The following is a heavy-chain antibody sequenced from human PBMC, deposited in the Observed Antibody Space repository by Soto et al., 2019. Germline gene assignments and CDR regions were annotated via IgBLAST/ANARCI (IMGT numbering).Heavy chain of an antibody. J-gene: IGHJ4*02. CDR2: FDPEDGET. CDR1: GYTLTELS. Sequence: ASVKVSCKVSGYTLTELSMHWVRQAPGKGLEWMGGFDPEDGETIYAQKFQGRVTMTEDTSTDTAYMELSSLRSEDTAEYYCAIAPSRSGSYPPFDYWGQGTLVTVSS. CDR3: AIAPSRSGSYPPFDY. V-gene: IGHV1-24*01. D-gene: IGHD1-26*01.